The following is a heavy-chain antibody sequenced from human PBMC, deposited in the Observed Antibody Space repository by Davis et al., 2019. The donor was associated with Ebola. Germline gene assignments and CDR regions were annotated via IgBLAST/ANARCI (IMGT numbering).Heavy chain of an antibody. CDR1: GFTFSSSA. CDR3: TAPGSGGVDY. J-gene: IGHJ4*02. V-gene: IGHV3-73*01. D-gene: IGHD2-15*01. Sequence: PGGSLRLSCAASGFTFSSSAMHWVRQASGKGLEWVGRIRSKANSYATAYAASVKGRFTISRDDSKNTAYLQMNSLKTEDTAVYYCTAPGSGGVDYWGQGTLVTVSS. CDR2: IRSKANSYAT.